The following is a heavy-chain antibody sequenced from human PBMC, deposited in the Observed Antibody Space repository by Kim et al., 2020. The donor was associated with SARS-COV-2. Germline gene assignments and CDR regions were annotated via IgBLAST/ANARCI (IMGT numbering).Heavy chain of an antibody. CDR3: VRDLEWLLYDY. CDR1: GFTFSSYW. V-gene: IGHV3-74*01. D-gene: IGHD3-3*01. Sequence: GGSLRLSCAASGFTFSSYWMHWVRQAPGKGLVWVSRIKHDGSTTAYADSVKGRFTISRDNAENTLYLQMDSLIAEDTAVYYCVRDLEWLLYDYWGQGTMV. CDR2: IKHDGSTT. J-gene: IGHJ4*02.